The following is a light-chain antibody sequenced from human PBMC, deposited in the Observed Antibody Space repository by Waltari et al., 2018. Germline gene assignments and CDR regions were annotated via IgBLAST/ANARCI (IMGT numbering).Light chain of an antibody. J-gene: IGLJ3*02. CDR2: AVS. V-gene: IGLV2-23*02. CDR1: SSDGGGYNL. Sequence: QSALAQPASVSGSPGPSMTIPCPGTSSDGGGYNLFSWYQQYPGKVPKLMIYAVSKRPSGVSNRFSGSKSGNTASLTISGLQAEDEADYYCCSYAGSITFVVFGGGTKVTVL. CDR3: CSYAGSITFVV.